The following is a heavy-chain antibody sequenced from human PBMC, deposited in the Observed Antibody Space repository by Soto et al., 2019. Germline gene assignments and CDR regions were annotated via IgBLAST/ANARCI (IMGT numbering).Heavy chain of an antibody. D-gene: IGHD2-21*01. CDR3: AKDSKVTSFCSGECYSWSATDY. V-gene: IGHV3-30*18. CDR2: ISYDGSKK. Sequence: QVHLVESGGGVVQPGRSLRLSCAASDFTFRSYGMHWVRQAPGKGLEWVAVISYDGSKKLYADSVKGRFTISRDNSNNTLYLQMNSLISEDTAVYYCAKDSKVTSFCSGECYSWSATDYWGRGTPVTVSS. CDR1: DFTFRSYG. J-gene: IGHJ4*02.